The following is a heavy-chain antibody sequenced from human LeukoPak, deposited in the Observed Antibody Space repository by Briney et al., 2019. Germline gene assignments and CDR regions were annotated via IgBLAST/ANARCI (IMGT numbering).Heavy chain of an antibody. CDR2: IWYDGNNK. CDR3: ARGGYSSSWYYFDY. V-gene: IGHV3-33*01. CDR1: GFTFSSYG. J-gene: IGHJ4*02. Sequence: PGGSLRLSCAASGFTFSSYGMHWVRQAPGKGLEWVAIIWYDGNNKYHADSVRGRFTISRDNSKNTLYLQMSSLRAEDTAVYYCARGGYSSSWYYFDYWGQGTLVTVSS. D-gene: IGHD6-13*01.